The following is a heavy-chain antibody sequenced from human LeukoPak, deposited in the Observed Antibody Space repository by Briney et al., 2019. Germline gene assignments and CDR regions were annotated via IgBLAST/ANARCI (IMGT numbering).Heavy chain of an antibody. D-gene: IGHD3-10*01. J-gene: IGHJ4*02. V-gene: IGHV1-46*01. CDR2: INPSGGST. Sequence: ASVKVSCKASGYTFTSYYMHWVRQAPGQGLEWMGIINPSGGSTSYAQKCQGRVTMTRDTSTSTVYMELSSLRSEDTAVYYCARDWGYYGSGSYYTKRGYSYGSLDYWGQGTLVTVSS. CDR3: ARDWGYYGSGSYYTKRGYSYGSLDY. CDR1: GYTFTSYY.